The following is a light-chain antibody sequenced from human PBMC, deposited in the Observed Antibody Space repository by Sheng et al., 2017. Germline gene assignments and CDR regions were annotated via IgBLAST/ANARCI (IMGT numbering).Light chain of an antibody. CDR1: QSISTW. CDR2: KAS. Sequence: DIQMTQSPSTLSASVGDRVTITCRASQSISTWLAWYQQKPGEAPKVLIYKASNLESGVPSRFSGGGSGTDFTLTISSLQPEDFATYYCQQASTFPLTFGGGPKVDIK. V-gene: IGKV1-5*03. J-gene: IGKJ4*01. CDR3: QQASTFPLT.